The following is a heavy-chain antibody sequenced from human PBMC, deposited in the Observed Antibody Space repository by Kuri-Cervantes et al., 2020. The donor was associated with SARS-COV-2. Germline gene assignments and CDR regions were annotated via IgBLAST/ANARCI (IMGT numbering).Heavy chain of an antibody. D-gene: IGHD6-6*01. CDR3: ARGGVWSSSPAEYFQH. J-gene: IGHJ1*01. CDR2: IIPIFGTA. V-gene: IGHV1-69*05. Sequence: SVKVSCKASGGTFSSYAISWVRQAPGQGLEWMGGIIPIFGTANYAQKFQGRVTITTDESTSTAYMELSSLRSEDTAVYYCARGGVWSSSPAEYFQHWGQGTLVTVSS. CDR1: GGTFSSYA.